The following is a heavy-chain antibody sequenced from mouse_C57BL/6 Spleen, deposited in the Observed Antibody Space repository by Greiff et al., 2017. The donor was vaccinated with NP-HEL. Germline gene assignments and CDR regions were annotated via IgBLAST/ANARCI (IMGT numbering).Heavy chain of an antibody. CDR3: ARASGSSPFAY. J-gene: IGHJ3*01. CDR1: GFTFSDYY. D-gene: IGHD1-1*01. CDR2: INYDGSST. V-gene: IGHV5-16*01. Sequence: EVMLVESEGGLVQPGSSMKLSCTASGFTFSDYYMAWVRQVPEKGLEWVANINYDGSSTYYLDSLKSRFIISRDNAKNILYLQMSSLKSEDTATYYCARASGSSPFAYWGQGTLVTVSA.